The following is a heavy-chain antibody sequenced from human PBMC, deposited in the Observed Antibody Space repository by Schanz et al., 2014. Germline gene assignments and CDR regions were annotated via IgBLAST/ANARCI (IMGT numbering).Heavy chain of an antibody. J-gene: IGHJ6*03. CDR1: LFTLSRNP. CDR2: ISSSSSYI. V-gene: IGHV3-21*01. CDR3: ARPSDSSWYMDV. D-gene: IGHD2-21*02. Sequence: VQLVESGLGLVQPGDSLPLSCTGSLFTLSRNPIHWVRQAPGKGLERVSSISSSSSYISYADSVKGRFPISRDNAKNSLYLQMNSLRAEDTAVYYCARPSDSSWYMDVWGKGTTVTVSS.